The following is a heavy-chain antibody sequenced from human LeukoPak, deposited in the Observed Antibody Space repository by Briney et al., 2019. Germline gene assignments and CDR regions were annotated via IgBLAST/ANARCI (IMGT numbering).Heavy chain of an antibody. CDR2: ISGSGGST. D-gene: IGHD3-22*01. CDR3: AKDYDSSGYSVSSFDH. CDR1: GFTFSSYA. J-gene: IGHJ4*02. Sequence: PGASLRLSCAASGFTFSSYAMSWVRQALGKGLEWVSAISGSGGSTYYADSVKGRFTISRDNSKNTLYLQMNSLRAEDTAVYYCAKDYDSSGYSVSSFDHWGQGTLVTVSS. V-gene: IGHV3-23*01.